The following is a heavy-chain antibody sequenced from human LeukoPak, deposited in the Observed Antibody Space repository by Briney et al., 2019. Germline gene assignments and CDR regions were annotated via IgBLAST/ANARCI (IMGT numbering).Heavy chain of an antibody. CDR1: GGSISSYY. D-gene: IGHD2-15*01. CDR2: IYYSGST. V-gene: IGHV4-59*08. Sequence: PSETLSLTCTVSGGSISSYYWSWIRQPPGKGLEWIGYIYYSGSTNYNPSLKSRVTISVDTSKNQFSLKLSPATAADTAVYYCARRYCSGGSCYSSLDYWGQGSLVTVSS. J-gene: IGHJ4*02. CDR3: ARRYCSGGSCYSSLDY.